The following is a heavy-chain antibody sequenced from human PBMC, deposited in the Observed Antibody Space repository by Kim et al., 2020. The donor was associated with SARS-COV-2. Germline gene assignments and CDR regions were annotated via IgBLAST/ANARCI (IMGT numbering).Heavy chain of an antibody. D-gene: IGHD2-15*01. CDR2: IYYSGST. J-gene: IGHJ5*02. CDR3: ARGGRGCSGGSCYYNWFDP. CDR1: GGSISSYY. Sequence: SETLSLTCTVSGGSISSYYWSWIRQPPGKGLEWIGYIYYSGSTNYNPSLKSRVTISVDTSKNQFSLKLSSVTAADTAVYYCARGGRGCSGGSCYYNWFDP. V-gene: IGHV4-59*13.